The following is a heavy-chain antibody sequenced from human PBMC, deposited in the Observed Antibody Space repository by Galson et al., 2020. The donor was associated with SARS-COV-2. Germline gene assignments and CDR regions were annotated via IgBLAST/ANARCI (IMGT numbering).Heavy chain of an antibody. CDR2: IYPGDSDT. CDR3: ARHNSSSSGWDLYYFDY. CDR1: GYSFTSYW. Sequence: HGESLKISCKGSGYSFTSYWIGWVRQMPGKGLEWMGIIYPGDSDTRYSPSFKAQVTISADNSISTAYLQWSSLKASDTAMYYCARHNSSSSGWDLYYFDYWGQGTLVTVSS. V-gene: IGHV5-51*01. J-gene: IGHJ4*02. D-gene: IGHD6-6*01.